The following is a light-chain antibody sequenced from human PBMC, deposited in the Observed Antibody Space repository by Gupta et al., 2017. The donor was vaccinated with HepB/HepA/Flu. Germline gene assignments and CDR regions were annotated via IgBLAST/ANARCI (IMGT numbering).Light chain of an antibody. CDR2: VAS. CDR3: QQEGSSPRT. Sequence: EIVLTQSPGTLSLSPGERATLSCRASQSVSNNWLAWYQQKPGQTPRLLIYVASSRATGIPDRFSGSGCGTDFSLTISRLEPEDFAVYYCQQEGSSPRTFGQGTMVEIK. J-gene: IGKJ1*01. V-gene: IGKV3-20*01. CDR1: QSVSNNW.